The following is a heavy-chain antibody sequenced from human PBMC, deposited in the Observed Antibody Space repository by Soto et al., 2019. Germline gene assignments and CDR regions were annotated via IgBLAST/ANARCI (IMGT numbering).Heavy chain of an antibody. J-gene: IGHJ6*02. D-gene: IGHD4-4*01. CDR3: ARGSSPTVKDEKRYYYNGMDV. V-gene: IGHV1-69*13. CDR1: GGTFSSYA. CDR2: IIPIFGTA. Sequence: SVKVSCKASGGTFSSYAISWVRQAPGQGLEWMGGIIPIFGTANYAQKFQGRVTITADESTSTAYMELSSLRSEDTAVYYCARGSSPTVKDEKRYYYNGMDVWGQGTTVTVSS.